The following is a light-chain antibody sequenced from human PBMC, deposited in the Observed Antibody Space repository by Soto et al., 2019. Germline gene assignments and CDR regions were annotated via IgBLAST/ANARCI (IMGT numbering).Light chain of an antibody. Sequence: DIQMTQSPSTLSASVGDRVTITCRARQSISTYVNWYQQKLGRAPTLLIYAAASLQSGVPSRFNGGGSGTDFTLTISSLQPEDFAMYFCQQCYSSPRTFGQGTKVEIK. CDR3: QQCYSSPRT. CDR1: QSISTY. CDR2: AAA. J-gene: IGKJ1*01. V-gene: IGKV1-39*01.